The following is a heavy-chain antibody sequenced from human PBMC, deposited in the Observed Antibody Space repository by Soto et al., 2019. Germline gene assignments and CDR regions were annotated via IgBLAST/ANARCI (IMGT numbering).Heavy chain of an antibody. D-gene: IGHD3-3*01. V-gene: IGHV3-30-3*01. CDR3: ARGALGLLEFSPDY. CDR1: GFTFSSYY. J-gene: IGHJ4*02. Sequence: QVQLVQSGGGVVQPGRSLRLSCAASGFTFSSYYMHWVRQAPGKGLDWVAVISSDGTNKYYSDFVKGRFTISRDNSKSTLYLQMNSLRAEDTAVYYCARGALGLLEFSPDYWGQGTLVTVSS. CDR2: ISSDGTNK.